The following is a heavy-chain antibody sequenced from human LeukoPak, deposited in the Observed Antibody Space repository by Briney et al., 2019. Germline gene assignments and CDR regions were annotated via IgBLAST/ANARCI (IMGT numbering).Heavy chain of an antibody. Sequence: GGSLCLSCAASGFTFSSYAMSWVRQAPGKGLEWVSAISGSGGSTYYADSVKGWFSISRDNSKNTLYLQMNSLRAEDTAVYYCARVLGYCSGGSCYGSGAFDIWGQGTMVTVSS. J-gene: IGHJ3*02. D-gene: IGHD2-15*01. CDR1: GFTFSSYA. CDR2: ISGSGGST. V-gene: IGHV3-23*01. CDR3: ARVLGYCSGGSCYGSGAFDI.